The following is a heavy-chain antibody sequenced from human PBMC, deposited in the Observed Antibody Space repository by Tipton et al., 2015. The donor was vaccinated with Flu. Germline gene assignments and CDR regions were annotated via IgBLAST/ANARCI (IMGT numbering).Heavy chain of an antibody. D-gene: IGHD5-18*01. J-gene: IGHJ5*02. CDR1: GYSFSNYW. CDR2: IYPGDSDT. CDR3: ARRMVDSTILTLSWFDP. Sequence: QLVQSGAEVKKPGESLKISCKGSGYSFSNYWIGWVRQMPGKDLEWMGIIYPGDSDTRYSPSFQGQVTISADKSISTAYLQWSSLKASDTAMYFCARRMVDSTILTLSWFDPWGQGTLVTVSS. V-gene: IGHV5-51*01.